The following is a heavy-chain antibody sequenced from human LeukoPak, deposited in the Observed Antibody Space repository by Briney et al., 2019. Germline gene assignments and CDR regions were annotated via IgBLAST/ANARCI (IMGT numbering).Heavy chain of an antibody. CDR1: GGSISSNY. D-gene: IGHD4-11*01. J-gene: IGHJ5*02. V-gene: IGHV4-4*07. Sequence: KPSETLSLTCTVSGGSISSNYWSWIRQPAGKGLEWIGRIYTSGSTNYSPPLKSRVTLSVDTSRNQFSLRLSSVTAADTAVYYCARGFSISGFDPWGQGTLVTVSS. CDR3: ARGFSISGFDP. CDR2: IYTSGST.